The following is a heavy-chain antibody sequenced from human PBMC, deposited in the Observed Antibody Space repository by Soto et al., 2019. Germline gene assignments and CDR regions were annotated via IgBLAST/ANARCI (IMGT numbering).Heavy chain of an antibody. CDR3: ASSFYYDSSGLNWFDP. CDR2: IRSELYGGTT. J-gene: IGHJ5*02. V-gene: IGHV3-49*03. CDR1: GFTFGDYT. Sequence: GGSLRLSCRTSGFTFGDYTMSWFRRAPGKGLEWVGFIRSELYGGTTEYAASVKGRFTISRDDSKSIAYLQMNSLKTEDTALYYCASSFYYDSSGLNWFDPWGQGTLVTVSS. D-gene: IGHD3-22*01.